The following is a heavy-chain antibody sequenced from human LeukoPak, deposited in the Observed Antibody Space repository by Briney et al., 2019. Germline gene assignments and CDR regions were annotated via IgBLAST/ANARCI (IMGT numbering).Heavy chain of an antibody. J-gene: IGHJ4*02. CDR1: GFTFSSHW. Sequence: GGSLRLSCAASGFTFSSHWMYWVRQAPGKGLVWVSRIKTDGSSTAYADSVKGRFTISRDNAKNTLYLQMDSLRAEDTAVYYCARDVSNSAWDWGQGTLVTVSS. D-gene: IGHD6-19*01. CDR2: IKTDGSST. V-gene: IGHV3-74*01. CDR3: ARDVSNSAWD.